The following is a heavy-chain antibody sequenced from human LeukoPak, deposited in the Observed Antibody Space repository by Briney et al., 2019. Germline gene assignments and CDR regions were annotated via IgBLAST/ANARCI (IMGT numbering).Heavy chain of an antibody. D-gene: IGHD5-12*01. CDR1: GFTFSSYA. J-gene: IGHJ4*02. CDR3: ARDIFSSGPPGRDY. CDR2: ISYDGSNK. Sequence: GGSLRLSCAASGFTFSSYAMHWVRQAPGKGLEWVAVISYDGSNKYYADSVKGRFTISRDNSKNTLYLQMNSLRAEDTAVYYCARDIFSSGPPGRDYWGQGTLVTVSS. V-gene: IGHV3-30-3*01.